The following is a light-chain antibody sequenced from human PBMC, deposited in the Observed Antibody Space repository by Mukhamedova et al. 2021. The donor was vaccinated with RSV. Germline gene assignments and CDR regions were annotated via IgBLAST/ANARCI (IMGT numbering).Light chain of an antibody. Sequence: GINNYLAWFQQRPGKAPKLLIYAASTLQSGVPSRFSGSGSGTDFTLTISSLQPEDVATYYCHKYYGAPWMFGQGTKVEIK. CDR3: HKYYGAPWM. J-gene: IGKJ1*01. CDR1: GINNY. V-gene: IGKV1-27*01. CDR2: AAS.